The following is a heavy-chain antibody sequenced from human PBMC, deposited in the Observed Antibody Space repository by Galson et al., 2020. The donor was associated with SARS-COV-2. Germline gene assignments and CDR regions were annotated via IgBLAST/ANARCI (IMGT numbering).Heavy chain of an antibody. CDR2: ISSGSSYM. D-gene: IGHD1-26*01. Sequence: GGSLRLSCAASGFPFSSYSMKWVRQAPGKGLEWVSSISSGSSYMYYADSVKGRFTMSRDNAKNSLYLQMNSLRVEDTAVYYCARLGGMATTRGSYFYYGMDVWGQGTTVTVSS. CDR3: ARLGGMATTRGSYFYYGMDV. J-gene: IGHJ6*02. V-gene: IGHV3-21*01. CDR1: GFPFSSYS.